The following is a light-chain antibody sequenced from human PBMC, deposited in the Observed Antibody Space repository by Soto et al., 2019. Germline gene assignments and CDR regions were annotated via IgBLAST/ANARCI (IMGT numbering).Light chain of an antibody. J-gene: IGKJ1*01. CDR1: QTISSW. Sequence: DIQMTQSPSTLSGSVGDRVTITCRASQTISSWLAWYQQKPGKAPKLLIYKASTLKSGVQSRFSGSGSGTEFTLTISSLQPDDFATYYCKHYNSYSEAVGQGTKVDI. CDR2: KAS. CDR3: KHYNSYSEA. V-gene: IGKV1-5*03.